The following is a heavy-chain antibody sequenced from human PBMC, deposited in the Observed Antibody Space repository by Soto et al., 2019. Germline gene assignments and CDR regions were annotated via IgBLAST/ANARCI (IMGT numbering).Heavy chain of an antibody. J-gene: IGHJ3*02. D-gene: IGHD3-10*01. CDR1: GGSFSGYY. Sequence: QVQLQQWGAGLLKPSETLSLTCAVYGGSFSGYYWSWIRQPPGKGLEWIGEINHSGSTNYNPSLKSRVTISVDTYKNQFSLKLSSVTAADTAVYYCAREGKLLWFGELSGRPHRISDAFDIWGQGTMVTVSS. V-gene: IGHV4-34*01. CDR2: INHSGST. CDR3: AREGKLLWFGELSGRPHRISDAFDI.